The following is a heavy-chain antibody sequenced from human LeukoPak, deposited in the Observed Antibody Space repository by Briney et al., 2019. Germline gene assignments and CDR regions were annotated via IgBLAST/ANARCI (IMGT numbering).Heavy chain of an antibody. CDR2: IIPIFGIA. Sequence: ASVKVSCKASGGTFSSYAISWVRQAPGRGLEWMGRIIPIFGIANYAQKFQGRVTITADKPTSTAYMELSSLRSEDTAVYYCARLSGSAAGRPDPFDYWGQGTLVTVSS. CDR3: ARLSGSAAGRPDPFDY. CDR1: GGTFSSYA. D-gene: IGHD3-10*01. V-gene: IGHV1-69*04. J-gene: IGHJ4*02.